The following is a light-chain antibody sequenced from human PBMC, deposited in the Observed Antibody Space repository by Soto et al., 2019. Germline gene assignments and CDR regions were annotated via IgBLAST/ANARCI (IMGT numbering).Light chain of an antibody. CDR2: DNN. CDR3: GTWDNSLSAYV. Sequence: QSVLTQPPSVSAAPGQTVTISCSGSSSNIGNNYVSWYQQLPGIAPKLLIYDNNKRPSGIPDRFSGSKSGTSATLGITGLQTGDEAEYYCGTWDNSLSAYVFGTGTKLTVL. V-gene: IGLV1-51*01. J-gene: IGLJ1*01. CDR1: SSNIGNNY.